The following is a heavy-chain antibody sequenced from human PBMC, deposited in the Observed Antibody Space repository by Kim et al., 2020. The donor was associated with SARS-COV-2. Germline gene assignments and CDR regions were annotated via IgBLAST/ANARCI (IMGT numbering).Heavy chain of an antibody. D-gene: IGHD3-9*01. CDR1: GFTFSSYG. J-gene: IGHJ6*02. Sequence: GGSLRLSCAASGFTFSSYGMHWVRQAPGKGLEWVAVISYDGSNKYYAASVKGRFTISRDNSKNTLYLQMNSLRAEDTAVYYCAKCYRYPLANFDWLFPNYYSYGMDVWGQGTTVTVSS. V-gene: IGHV3-30*18. CDR3: AKCYRYPLANFDWLFPNYYSYGMDV. CDR2: ISYDGSNK.